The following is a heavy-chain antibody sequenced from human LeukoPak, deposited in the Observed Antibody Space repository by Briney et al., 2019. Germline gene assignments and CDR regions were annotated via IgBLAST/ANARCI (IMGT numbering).Heavy chain of an antibody. D-gene: IGHD3-10*01. V-gene: IGHV1-46*01. CDR2: INPSGGST. Sequence: ASVKVSCEASGYTFTSYYMHWVRQAPGQGLEWMGIINPSGGSTSYAQKFQGRVTMTRDMSTSTVYMELSSLRSEDTAVYYCARGKRWSGSYSAPFDYWGQGTLVTVSS. J-gene: IGHJ4*02. CDR1: GYTFTSYY. CDR3: ARGKRWSGSYSAPFDY.